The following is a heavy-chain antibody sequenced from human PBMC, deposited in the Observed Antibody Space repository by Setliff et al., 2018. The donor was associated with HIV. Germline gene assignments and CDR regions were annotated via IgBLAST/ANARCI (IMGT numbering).Heavy chain of an antibody. CDR1: GLNFSTYD. CDR3: ARSGPGGGYDI. J-gene: IGHJ3*02. D-gene: IGHD2-15*01. V-gene: IGHV3-33*01. Sequence: PGGSLRLSCAASGLNFSTYDIHWVRQAPGKGLEWLAVLWFDGNYKKYADSVKGRFTISRDNAKNTLYVQMNSLRVDDTGVYYCARSGPGGGYDIWGQGTMVT. CDR2: LWFDGNYK.